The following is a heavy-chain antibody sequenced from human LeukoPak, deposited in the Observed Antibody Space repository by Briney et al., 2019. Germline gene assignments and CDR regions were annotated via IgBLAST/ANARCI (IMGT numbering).Heavy chain of an antibody. D-gene: IGHD5-18*01. CDR2: ISSSSRSK. CDR3: ARENLVVDTASAYFDY. J-gene: IGHJ4*02. Sequence: PGGSLRLSCAASGFTFSSYSMNWVRQAPGKGLEWVSSISSSSRSKYYADSVKGRFTISRDDAKNSLYLQMNNLRAEDTAVYYCARENLVVDTASAYFDYWGQGTLVTVSS. CDR1: GFTFSSYS. V-gene: IGHV3-21*01.